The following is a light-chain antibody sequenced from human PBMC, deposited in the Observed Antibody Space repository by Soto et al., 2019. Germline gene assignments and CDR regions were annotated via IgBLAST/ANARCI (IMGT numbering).Light chain of an antibody. Sequence: EIVLTPSPATLSSFPGDRVTLSCRASQAVNTRLAWYQHTPGQAPRLLIYLASNRAAGVPARFSGSGSGTEFTLTISSLQSEDYAVYYCHQYNNWPPWTFGQGTKVDIK. CDR1: QAVNTR. V-gene: IGKV3D-15*01. J-gene: IGKJ1*01. CDR3: HQYNNWPPWT. CDR2: LAS.